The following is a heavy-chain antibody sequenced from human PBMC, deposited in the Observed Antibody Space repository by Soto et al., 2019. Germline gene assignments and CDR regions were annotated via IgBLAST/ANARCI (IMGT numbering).Heavy chain of an antibody. CDR2: IYHSGNT. CDR3: ASGRGIRRSPGRDV. CDR1: GGSISSSNW. Sequence: SETLSLTCAVSGGSISSSNWWNWVRQPPGKGLEWIGEIYHSGNTNYNPSLKSRVTISVDKSKNQFSLKLSSVTAADTAVYCCASGRGIRRSPGRDVWGQGTTVTVSS. D-gene: IGHD5-18*01. J-gene: IGHJ6*02. V-gene: IGHV4-4*01.